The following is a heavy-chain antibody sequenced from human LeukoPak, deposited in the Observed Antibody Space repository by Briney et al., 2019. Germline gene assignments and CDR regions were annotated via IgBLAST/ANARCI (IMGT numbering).Heavy chain of an antibody. CDR3: AATSYYGSGTYDY. J-gene: IGHJ4*02. D-gene: IGHD3-10*01. V-gene: IGHV4-59*08. CDR2: IYYSGST. CDR1: GGSISNYY. Sequence: ETLSLTCTVSGGSISNYYWSWIRQPPGKGLEWIGYIYYSGSTNYNASLKSRVTISVDTSKNQFSLKLNSVTAADTAVYYCAATSYYGSGTYDYWGQGSLVTVSS.